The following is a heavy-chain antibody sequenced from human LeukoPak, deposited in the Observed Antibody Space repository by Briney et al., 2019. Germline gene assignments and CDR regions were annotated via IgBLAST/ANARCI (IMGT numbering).Heavy chain of an antibody. J-gene: IGHJ5*02. CDR2: IYYSGST. Sequence: KPSETLSLTCTVSGGSISSSSYYWGWIRQPPGKGLEWIESIYYSGSTYYNPSLKSRVTISVDTSKNQFSLKLSSVTAADTAVYSCARRPGHGSDTRFDPWGQGTLVTVSS. CDR3: ARRPGHGSDTRFDP. CDR1: GGSISSSSYY. V-gene: IGHV4-39*01.